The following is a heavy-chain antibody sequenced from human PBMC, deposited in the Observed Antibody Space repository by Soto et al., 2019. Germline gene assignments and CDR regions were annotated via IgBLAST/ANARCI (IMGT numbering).Heavy chain of an antibody. CDR2: IYYSGST. CDR1: GGSISSYY. J-gene: IGHJ6*03. D-gene: IGHD6-13*01. V-gene: IGHV4-59*08. CDR3: ARPNSLGYYMDD. Sequence: PSETLSLTCTVSGGSISSYYWSWIRQPPGKGLEWIGYIYYSGSTNYNPSRKCRVTISVDTSKNQFSLKLTSVTAADTAVYYCARPNSLGYYMDDWGNGTTVTVSS.